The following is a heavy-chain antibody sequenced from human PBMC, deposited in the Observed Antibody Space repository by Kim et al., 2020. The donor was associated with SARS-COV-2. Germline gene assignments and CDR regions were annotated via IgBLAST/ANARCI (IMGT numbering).Heavy chain of an antibody. Sequence: SENFYVDSVKGRFTISRDNAKNSLYLQMNSLRAEDTAVYYCARDSATDDYWGQGTLVTVSS. CDR3: ARDSATDDY. CDR2: SEN. J-gene: IGHJ4*02. D-gene: IGHD5-12*01. V-gene: IGHV3-7*03.